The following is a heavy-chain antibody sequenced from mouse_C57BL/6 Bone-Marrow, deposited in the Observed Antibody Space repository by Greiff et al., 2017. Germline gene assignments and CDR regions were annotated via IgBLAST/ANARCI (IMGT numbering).Heavy chain of an antibody. V-gene: IGHV7-1*01. J-gene: IGHJ4*01. CDR1: GFTFSDFY. D-gene: IGHD2-4*01. Sequence: EVKLVESGGGLVQSGRSLRLSCATSGFTFSDFYMEWVRQAPGKGLEWIAASRNKANDYTTEYSASVKGRFIVSRDTSQSILYLQMNALRAEDTAIYYCARGDYYDYGDYAMDYWGQGTSVTVSS. CDR2: SRNKANDYTT. CDR3: ARGDYYDYGDYAMDY.